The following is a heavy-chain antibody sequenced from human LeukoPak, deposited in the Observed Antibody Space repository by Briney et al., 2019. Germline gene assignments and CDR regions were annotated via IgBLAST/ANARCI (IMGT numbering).Heavy chain of an antibody. CDR3: TTHHTFYQDSSGYYRGFDN. J-gene: IGHJ4*02. D-gene: IGHD3-22*01. Sequence: GGFLRLSCAASGFTFSNAWMNWVRQAPGKGLEWVGRIKSKADGGTTDYATPVKGRFTISRDDSKNTLYLQMNGLKTADTAVYYCTTHHTFYQDSSGYYRGFDNWGQGTLVTVSS. CDR2: IKSKADGGTT. CDR1: GFTFSNAW. V-gene: IGHV3-15*01.